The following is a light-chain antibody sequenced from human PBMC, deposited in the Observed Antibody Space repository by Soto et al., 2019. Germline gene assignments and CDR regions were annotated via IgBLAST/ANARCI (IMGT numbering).Light chain of an antibody. CDR2: DVS. CDR3: SSYAGSNILV. Sequence: QSALTQPPSASGSLGQSVTISCTGTSSDVGGYNYVSWYQQHPGKAPKLLIYDVSHRPSGVPDRFSGSKSGNTASLTVSGLQAEDETDYYCSSYAGSNILVFGTGTKVTVL. CDR1: SSDVGGYNY. V-gene: IGLV2-8*01. J-gene: IGLJ1*01.